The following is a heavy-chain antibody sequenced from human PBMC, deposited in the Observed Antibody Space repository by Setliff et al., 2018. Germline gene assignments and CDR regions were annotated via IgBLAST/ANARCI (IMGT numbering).Heavy chain of an antibody. CDR2: IIPMFGTT. CDR3: ARGPPDFVVVPAAAKFDY. V-gene: IGHV1-69*13. J-gene: IGHJ4*02. D-gene: IGHD2-2*01. CDR1: GGTFSSYA. Sequence: SVKVSCKASGGTFSSYAINWVRQAPGQGLEWMGGIIPMFGTTNYAQKFQGRVTITADESTTTAYMELSSLRSEDTAVYYCARGPPDFVVVPAAAKFDYWGQGTLVTVSS.